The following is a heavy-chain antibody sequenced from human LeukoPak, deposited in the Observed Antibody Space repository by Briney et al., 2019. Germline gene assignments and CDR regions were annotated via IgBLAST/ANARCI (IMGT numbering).Heavy chain of an antibody. Sequence: GESLQISCKGSGYSFTSYWIGWVRQLPGKGLEWMGIIYPGDSDTRYSPSFQGQVTISADKSISTAYLQWSRLKASDTAMYYCARWHLSYYYESSGYFDPWGQGTLVTVSS. CDR1: GYSFTSYW. V-gene: IGHV5-51*01. CDR3: ARWHLSYYYESSGYFDP. CDR2: IYPGDSDT. J-gene: IGHJ5*02. D-gene: IGHD3-22*01.